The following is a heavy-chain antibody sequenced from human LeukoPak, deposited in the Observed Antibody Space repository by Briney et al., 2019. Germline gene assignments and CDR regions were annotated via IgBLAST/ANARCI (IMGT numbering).Heavy chain of an antibody. Sequence: GGSLRLSCAASGFSFSSYSMNWVRQAPGKGLEWVSSISSSSTYIYYADSVKGRFTISRDNAKNSLYLQMNSLRAEDTAVYYCARVFGDYGRGDLDYWGQGTLVTVSS. CDR1: GFSFSSYS. CDR3: ARVFGDYGRGDLDY. CDR2: ISSSSTYI. J-gene: IGHJ4*02. V-gene: IGHV3-21*01. D-gene: IGHD4-17*01.